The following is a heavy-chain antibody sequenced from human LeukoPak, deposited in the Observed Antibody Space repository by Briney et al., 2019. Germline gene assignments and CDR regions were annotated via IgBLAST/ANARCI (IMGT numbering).Heavy chain of an antibody. J-gene: IGHJ6*02. CDR2: VTTDNDNS. D-gene: IGHD6-6*01. Sequence: ASLKVSCKASGYTFTRYGISWVRQAPGQGLEWMGWVTTDNDNSNSAQKVQGRVTMTTDTSTSTAYLELRSLRSDDTAVYFCASFWGSSAGRHYYGMDGWGQGSTVTVCS. CDR3: ASFWGSSAGRHYYGMDG. V-gene: IGHV1-18*01. CDR1: GYTFTRYG.